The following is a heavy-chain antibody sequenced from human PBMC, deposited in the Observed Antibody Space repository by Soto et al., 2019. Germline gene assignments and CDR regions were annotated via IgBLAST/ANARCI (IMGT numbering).Heavy chain of an antibody. D-gene: IGHD3-22*01. J-gene: IGHJ4*02. V-gene: IGHV4-39*01. CDR3: ARHYDSSGYYYSPFDY. CDR2: IYYSGST. CDR1: GGSISSGGYY. Sequence: PSETLSLTCTVSGGSISSGGYYWSWIRQHPGKGLEWIGCIYYSGSTYYNPSLKSRVTMSVDTSKNQFSLKLSSVTAADTAVYYCARHYDSSGYYYSPFDYWGQGALVTVSS.